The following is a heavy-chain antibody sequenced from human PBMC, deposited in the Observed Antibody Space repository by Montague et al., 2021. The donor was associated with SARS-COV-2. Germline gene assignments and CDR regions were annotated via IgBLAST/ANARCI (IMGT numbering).Heavy chain of an antibody. CDR2: THTSGST. J-gene: IGHJ6*02. D-gene: IGHD3-3*01. V-gene: IGHV4-4*07. Sequence: SETLSLTCTVSGGSISSNNCFWIRQSAGKGLEWIWRTHTSGSTDXNPSLNSRVTMSVDTSKNQYSLKLSSVTAADTAVYCCASGKYYDFWSGYYSHDYVSGMDAWGQGTTVTVSS. CDR3: ASGKYYDFWSGYYSHDYVSGMDA. CDR1: GGSISSNN.